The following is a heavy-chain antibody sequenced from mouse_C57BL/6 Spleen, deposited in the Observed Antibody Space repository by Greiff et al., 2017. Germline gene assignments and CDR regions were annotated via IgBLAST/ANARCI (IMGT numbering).Heavy chain of an antibody. D-gene: IGHD1-1*01. V-gene: IGHV14-1*01. J-gene: IGHJ4*01. CDR3: TTGYGSSFYAMDY. CDR1: GFNIKDYY. CDR2: IDPEDGDT. Sequence: EVQLQQSGAELVRPGASVKLSCTASGFNIKDYYMHWVKQRPEQGLEWIGRIDPEDGDTEYAPKFQGKATMTADTSSNTAYLQRSSLTSEDTAVYYCTTGYGSSFYAMDYWGQGTSVTVSS.